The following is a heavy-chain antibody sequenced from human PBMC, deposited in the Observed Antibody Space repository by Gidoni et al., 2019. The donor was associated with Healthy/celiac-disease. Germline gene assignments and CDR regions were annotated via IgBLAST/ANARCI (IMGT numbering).Heavy chain of an antibody. D-gene: IGHD2-15*01. CDR2: INWNGVST. CDR1: GFTFDDYG. Sequence: EVQLVESGGGVVRPVGSLRLPCAASGFTFDDYGMSWVRQAPGKGLEWFSGINWNGVSTGYADSVKGRFTISRDNAKNSLYLQMNRLRAEDTALYYCARELGDIVVVVARGGMDVWGQGTTVTVSS. CDR3: ARELGDIVVVVARGGMDV. V-gene: IGHV3-20*04. J-gene: IGHJ6*02.